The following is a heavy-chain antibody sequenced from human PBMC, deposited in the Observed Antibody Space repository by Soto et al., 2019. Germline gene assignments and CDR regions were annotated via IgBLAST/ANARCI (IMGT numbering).Heavy chain of an antibody. V-gene: IGHV3-11*01. CDR2: IRNGGTHM. D-gene: IGHD3-10*01. Sequence: QVQLEESGGGLVQPGGSLRLSCAASGLTFRENYMSWIRQAPGKGLEWVSYIRNGGTHMYYADSVKGRFTISRDDAKNSLYLQMNSLRAEDTAVYYCAKFFGAFDIWGQGIMVTVSS. CDR1: GLTFRENY. J-gene: IGHJ3*02. CDR3: AKFFGAFDI.